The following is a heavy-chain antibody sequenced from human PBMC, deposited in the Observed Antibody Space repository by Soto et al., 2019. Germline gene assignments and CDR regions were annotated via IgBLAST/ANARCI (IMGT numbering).Heavy chain of an antibody. J-gene: IGHJ3*02. CDR2: TYYSSKWYN. CDR3: ASSPLEWLLYPPAENAFDI. D-gene: IGHD3-3*01. Sequence: SQTLSLTCAISGDSVSSNSAAWNWIRQSPSRGLEWLGRTYYSSKWYNDYAVSVKSRITINPDTSKNQFSLQLNSVTPEDTAVYYCASSPLEWLLYPPAENAFDIWGQGTMVTVSS. CDR1: GDSVSSNSAA. V-gene: IGHV6-1*01.